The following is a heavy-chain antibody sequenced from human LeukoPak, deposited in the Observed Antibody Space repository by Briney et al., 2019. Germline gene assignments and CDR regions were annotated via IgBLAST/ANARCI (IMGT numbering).Heavy chain of an antibody. CDR2: IYYSGST. V-gene: IGHV4-39*01. J-gene: IGHJ5*02. D-gene: IGHD6-13*01. CDR1: GGSISSSSYY. Sequence: SETLSLTCTVSGGSISSSSYYWGWIRQPPGKGLEWIGSIYYSGSTYYNPSLKSRVTISVDTSKNQFSLKLSSVTAADTAVYYCARGVAAAGTPGDWFDPWGQGTLVTVSS. CDR3: ARGVAAAGTPGDWFDP.